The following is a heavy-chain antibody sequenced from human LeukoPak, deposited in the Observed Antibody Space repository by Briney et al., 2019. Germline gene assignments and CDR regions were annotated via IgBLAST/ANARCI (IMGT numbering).Heavy chain of an antibody. D-gene: IGHD3-3*01. CDR3: AKVGSGSGQY. CDR2: ISGSGGST. CDR1: GFTFSSYA. V-gene: IGHV3-23*01. J-gene: IGHJ4*02. Sequence: GGSLRLSCAASGFTFSSYAMSWVRQAPGKGLEWVSAISGSGGSTYYADSVKGRFTISRDNSRHTLYLQMNSLRAEDTAVYYCAKVGSGSGQYWGQVTLVTVSS.